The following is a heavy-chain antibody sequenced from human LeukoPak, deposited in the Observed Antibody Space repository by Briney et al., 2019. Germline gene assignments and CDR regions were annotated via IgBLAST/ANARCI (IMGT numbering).Heavy chain of an antibody. J-gene: IGHJ4*02. V-gene: IGHV1-2*02. CDR3: AGDLVPRRAVFGY. D-gene: IGHD3-10*01. Sequence: ASVKVSCKASGYTFTGYYMHWVRQAPGQGLEWMGWINPNGGGTNYAQKFQGRVTMTRDTSISTAYMELSRLRSDDTAVYYCAGDLVPRRAVFGYWGQGTLVTVSS. CDR2: INPNGGGT. CDR1: GYTFTGYY.